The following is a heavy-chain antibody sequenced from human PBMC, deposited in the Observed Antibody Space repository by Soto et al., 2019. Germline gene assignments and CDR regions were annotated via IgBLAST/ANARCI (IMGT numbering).Heavy chain of an antibody. V-gene: IGHV3-23*01. CDR2: ISTSGDTT. D-gene: IGHD6-13*01. J-gene: IGHJ4*02. Sequence: GGSLRLSCAASGFTFSSYAMGWVRQAPGKGLEWVSGISTSGDTTHYTDSVKGRFTISRDNSQNTLYLQMNSLRAEDTAVYYCAKDREVAYSSGWYRGYFDYWGQGTLVTVSS. CDR1: GFTFSSYA. CDR3: AKDREVAYSSGWYRGYFDY.